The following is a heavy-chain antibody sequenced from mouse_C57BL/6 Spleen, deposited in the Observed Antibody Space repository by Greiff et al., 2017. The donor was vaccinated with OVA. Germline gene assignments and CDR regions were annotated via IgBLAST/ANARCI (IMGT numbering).Heavy chain of an antibody. V-gene: IGHV3-6*01. CDR3: ARGYGNFYWYFDV. CDR2: ISYDGSN. CDR1: GYSITSGYY. D-gene: IGHD2-10*02. Sequence: EVQRVESGPGLVKPSQSLSLTCSVTGYSITSGYYWNWIRQFPGNKLEWMGYISYDGSNNYNPSLKNRISITRDTSKNQFFLKLNSVTTEDTATYYCARGYGNFYWYFDVWGTGTTVTVSS. J-gene: IGHJ1*03.